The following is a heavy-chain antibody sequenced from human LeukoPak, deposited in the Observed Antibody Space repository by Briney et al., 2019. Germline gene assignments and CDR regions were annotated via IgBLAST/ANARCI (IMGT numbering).Heavy chain of an antibody. CDR1: GGSISSYY. D-gene: IGHD1-26*01. CDR2: IYYSGST. Sequence: SETLSLTCTVSGGSISSYYWSWIRQPPGKGLEWIGYIYYSGSTNYNPSLKSRVTISVDRSKSQLFLKLTSVTAADTAVYYCARGRGVGAPSGYFDYWGQGTLVTVSS. V-gene: IGHV4-59*12. CDR3: ARGRGVGAPSGYFDY. J-gene: IGHJ4*02.